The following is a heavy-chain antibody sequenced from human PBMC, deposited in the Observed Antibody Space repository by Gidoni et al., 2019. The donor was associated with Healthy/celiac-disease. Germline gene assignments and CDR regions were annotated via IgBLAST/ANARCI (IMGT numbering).Heavy chain of an antibody. D-gene: IGHD5-18*01. V-gene: IGHV4-39*01. J-gene: IGHJ2*01. CDR3: ARHGTRSRGYSYGYWYFDL. CDR1: GGSISSSSYY. CDR2: IYYSGST. Sequence: QLQLQESGPGRVKPSETLSLTCTVSGGSISSSSYYGCWIRQPPGKGLEWIGSIYYSGSTYYNPSLKSRVTISVDTSKTQLSLMLSSVTAADTAVYYCARHGTRSRGYSYGYWYFDLWGRGTLVTVSS.